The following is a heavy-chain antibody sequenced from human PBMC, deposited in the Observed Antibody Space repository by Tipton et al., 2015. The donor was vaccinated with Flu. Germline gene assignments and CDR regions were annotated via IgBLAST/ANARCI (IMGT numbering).Heavy chain of an antibody. D-gene: IGHD1-14*01. J-gene: IGHJ4*02. CDR2: INHSGST. Sequence: TLSLTCAVYGGSFSGYYWSWIRQPPGKGLEWIGEINHSGSTNYNPSLKSRVTISVDTSKNQFSLKLSSVTAADTAVYYCASTGRRRIATFDYWGQGTLVTVSS. CDR1: GGSFSGYY. CDR3: ASTGRRRIATFDY. V-gene: IGHV4-34*01.